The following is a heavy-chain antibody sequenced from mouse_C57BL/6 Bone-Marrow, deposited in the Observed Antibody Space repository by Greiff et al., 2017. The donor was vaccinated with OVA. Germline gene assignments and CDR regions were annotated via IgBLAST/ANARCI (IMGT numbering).Heavy chain of an antibody. V-gene: IGHV7-1*01. CDR3: ARDAVTTVVARNWYFDV. CDR2: SRNKANDYTT. Sequence: EVQLVESGGGLVQSGRSLRLSCATSGFTFSDFYMEWVRQAPGKGLEWIAASRNKANDYTTEYSASVKGRFIVSRDTSQSILYLQMNALRAEDTAIYYCARDAVTTVVARNWYFDVWGTGTTVTVSS. D-gene: IGHD1-1*01. CDR1: GFTFSDFY. J-gene: IGHJ1*03.